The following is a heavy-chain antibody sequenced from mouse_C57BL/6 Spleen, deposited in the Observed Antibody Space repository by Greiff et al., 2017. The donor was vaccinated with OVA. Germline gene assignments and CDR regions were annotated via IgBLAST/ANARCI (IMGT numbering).Heavy chain of an antibody. CDR3: ARGGGSSYWYFDV. CDR1: GYSITSGYY. Sequence: EVKLMESGPGLVKPSQSLSLTCSVTGYSITSGYYWNWIRQFPGNNLEWLGFISYDGSNTYNPSLKNRISITRDTSKNQLFLKWNSVTTEDTATYYCARGGGSSYWYFDVWGTGTTVTVSS. CDR2: ISYDGSN. V-gene: IGHV3-6*01. J-gene: IGHJ1*03. D-gene: IGHD1-1*01.